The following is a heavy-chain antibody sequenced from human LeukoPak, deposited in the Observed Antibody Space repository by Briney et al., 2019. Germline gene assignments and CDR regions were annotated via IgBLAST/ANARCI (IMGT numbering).Heavy chain of an antibody. V-gene: IGHV4-59*01. CDR2: IYYSGST. CDR3: ARVGYSSGWYLGY. Sequence: SETLSLTCTVSGASISRYYWSWIRQPPGKGLEWIGYIYYSGSTNYNPSLKSRVTITVDTSKNQFSLKLSSVTAADTAVYYCARVGYSSGWYLGYWGQGTLVTVSS. J-gene: IGHJ4*02. D-gene: IGHD6-19*01. CDR1: GASISRYY.